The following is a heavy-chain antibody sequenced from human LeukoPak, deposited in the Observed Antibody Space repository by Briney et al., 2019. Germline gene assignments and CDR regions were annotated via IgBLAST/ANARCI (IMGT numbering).Heavy chain of an antibody. D-gene: IGHD6-6*01. J-gene: IGHJ4*02. CDR3: ARKRIAAPIDY. Sequence: ASVNVSCKASGYTFTGYYMHWVRQAPGQGLEWMGWINPNRDGTNSAQKFQGRVTMTRDTSISTVYMELSSLRPDDTAVYYCARKRIAAPIDYWGQGTLVTVSS. CDR2: INPNRDGT. CDR1: GYTFTGYY. V-gene: IGHV1-2*02.